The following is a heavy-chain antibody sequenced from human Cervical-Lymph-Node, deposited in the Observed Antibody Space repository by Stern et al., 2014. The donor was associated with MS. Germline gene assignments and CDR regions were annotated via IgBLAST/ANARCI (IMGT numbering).Heavy chain of an antibody. CDR1: GG. CDR3: ARGGGDNWFDP. Sequence: VQLEESGAEVKKPGSSVKVSCKASGGISWGRQAPGQGLEWKGGVIPCGGTSNYAQKFQGRFPIPSDTATNTAYLELNGLRVDDTAVYYLARGGGDNWFDPWGQGTLVTVSS. D-gene: IGHD3-16*01. CDR2: VIPCGGTS. J-gene: IGHJ5*02. V-gene: IGHV1-69*06.